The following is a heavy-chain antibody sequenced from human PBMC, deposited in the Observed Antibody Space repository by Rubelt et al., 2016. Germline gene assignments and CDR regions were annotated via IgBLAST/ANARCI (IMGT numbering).Heavy chain of an antibody. CDR2: INHSGRT. Sequence: QLQLQESGPGLVKPSETLSLTCTVSAGSISRTYYYWGWIRQPPGKGLEWIGKINHSGRTNYNPSLKSRATIPVDTSKNQLSRRRSSVTAADTAVYYCARGRLGYGMDVWGQGTTVTVSS. V-gene: IGHV4-39*01. CDR1: AGSISRTYYY. J-gene: IGHJ6*02. CDR3: ARGRLGYGMDV. D-gene: IGHD3-16*01.